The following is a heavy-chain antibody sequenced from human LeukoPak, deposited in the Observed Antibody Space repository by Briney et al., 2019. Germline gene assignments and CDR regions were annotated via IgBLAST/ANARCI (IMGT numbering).Heavy chain of an antibody. V-gene: IGHV1-24*01. J-gene: IGHJ4*02. CDR1: GYTLTELS. CDR3: ATEGAYYDGSGYSDY. D-gene: IGHD3-22*01. CDR2: FDPDDGET. Sequence: ASVKVSCKVSGYTLTELSIHWVRQAPGKGLQWMGRFDPDDGETIYAQKFQGRVTMTEDTSTDTAYMELSSLRSEDTAVYYCATEGAYYDGSGYSDYWGQGTLVTVSS.